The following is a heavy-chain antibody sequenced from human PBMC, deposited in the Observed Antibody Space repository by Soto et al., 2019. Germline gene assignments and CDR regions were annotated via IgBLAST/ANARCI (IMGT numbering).Heavy chain of an antibody. CDR3: AQRLRDYGLGRERANHFDP. Sequence: QITLKESGPTLVRPTQTLTLTCTFSGFSLSTTGVGVGWIRQPPGKALEWLALIYWDDDKRYSPSLKSRLTITKDTSKNEVIRTMTNMDPVDTATYSCAQRLRDYGLGRERANHFDPWGQGTLVTVSS. CDR2: IYWDDDK. J-gene: IGHJ5*02. CDR1: GFSLSTTGVG. D-gene: IGHD3-10*01. V-gene: IGHV2-5*02.